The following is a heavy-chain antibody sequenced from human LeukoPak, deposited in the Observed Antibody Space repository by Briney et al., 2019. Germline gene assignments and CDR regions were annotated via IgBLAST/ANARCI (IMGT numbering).Heavy chain of an antibody. J-gene: IGHJ3*02. CDR3: ARERGTLAVAGDAVDI. D-gene: IGHD6-19*01. V-gene: IGHV1-2*02. CDR1: GYTFTGYY. Sequence: GASVKVSWKASGYTFTGYYMHWVRQAPGEGLEWMGWIKPNSGGTKYAQKFQGRVTMTRDTSINTAYMEVRRLTSDDTAVYYCARERGTLAVAGDAVDIWGQGTMVTVSS. CDR2: IKPNSGGT.